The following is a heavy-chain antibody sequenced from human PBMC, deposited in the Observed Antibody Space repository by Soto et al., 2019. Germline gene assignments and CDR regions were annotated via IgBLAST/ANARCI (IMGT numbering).Heavy chain of an antibody. Sequence: QVQLQESGPGLVKPSETLSLTCTVSGGSISSYYWSWIRQPPGKGLEWIGYIYYSGSTNYNPSLTGRVTMSVDTSKNQFSLKLSSVTAADTAVYYCARTYSSSWYYYYGMDVWGQGTTVTVSS. D-gene: IGHD6-13*01. CDR1: GGSISSYY. CDR3: ARTYSSSWYYYYGMDV. CDR2: IYYSGST. V-gene: IGHV4-59*01. J-gene: IGHJ6*02.